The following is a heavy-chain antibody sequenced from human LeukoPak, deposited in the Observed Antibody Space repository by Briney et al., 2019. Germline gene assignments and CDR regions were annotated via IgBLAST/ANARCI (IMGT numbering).Heavy chain of an antibody. D-gene: IGHD5-24*01. CDR3: ARDLRDGYNFGFDI. J-gene: IGHJ3*02. V-gene: IGHV1-46*01. Sequence: ASVKVSCKAFGYTFTSNYMHWVRQAPGQGPEWMGVISPSGGSTTYAQKFQGRVTLTRDMSTSTDYLELSSLRSEDTAVYYCARDLRDGYNFGFDIWGQGTMVTVSS. CDR2: ISPSGGST. CDR1: GYTFTSNY.